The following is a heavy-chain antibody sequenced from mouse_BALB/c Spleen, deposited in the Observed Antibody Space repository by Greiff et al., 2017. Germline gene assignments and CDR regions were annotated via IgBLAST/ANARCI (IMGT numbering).Heavy chain of an antibody. J-gene: IGHJ2*01. CDR1: GFTFSSYA. CDR2: ISSGGSYT. V-gene: IGHV5-9-4*01. Sequence: DVMLVESGGGLVKPGGSLKLSCAASGFTFSSYAMSWVRQSPEKRLEWVAEISSGGSYTYYPDTVTGRFTISRDNAKNTLYLEMSSLRSEDTAMYYCARVRLEGFDYWGQGTTLTVSS. D-gene: IGHD1-1*01. CDR3: ARVRLEGFDY.